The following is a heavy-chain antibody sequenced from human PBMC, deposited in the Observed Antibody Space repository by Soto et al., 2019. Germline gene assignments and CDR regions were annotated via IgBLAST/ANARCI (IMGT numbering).Heavy chain of an antibody. CDR1: GGSISSGFFY. Sequence: QVQLQESGPGLVKPSQTLSLTCTVSGGSISSGFFYWSWIRQHPGKGLEWIGYIYYSGTTYYNPSLKSRLTISVDTSKKQFSLDLSSVTAADTAVYYCARDRSGYSSIDYWGQGTLVTVSS. V-gene: IGHV4-31*03. CDR2: IYYSGTT. CDR3: ARDRSGYSSIDY. J-gene: IGHJ4*02. D-gene: IGHD3-3*01.